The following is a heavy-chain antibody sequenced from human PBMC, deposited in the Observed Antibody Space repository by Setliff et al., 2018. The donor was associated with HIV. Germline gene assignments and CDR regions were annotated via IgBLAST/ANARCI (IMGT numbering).Heavy chain of an antibody. J-gene: IGHJ4*02. CDR1: GDSISSYS. Sequence: PSETLSLTCTVSGDSISSYSWSWIRQPPGKGLEWIGHIYYSGRTNCNPSLKSRVTISVDTSKNQFSLKLSSVTAADTAVYYCARDVGSHYDSREYYFDYWGQGTLVTV. D-gene: IGHD3-22*01. V-gene: IGHV4-59*01. CDR3: ARDVGSHYDSREYYFDY. CDR2: IYYSGRT.